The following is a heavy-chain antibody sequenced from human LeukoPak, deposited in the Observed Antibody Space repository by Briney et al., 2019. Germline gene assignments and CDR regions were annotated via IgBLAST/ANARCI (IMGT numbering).Heavy chain of an antibody. CDR2: IYYTGTT. Sequence: PGKGLECIGSIYYTGTTYYTPSLKSRVTISVDTSKNQFSLKLSSVTAADTAVYYCARHYGPWGQGTLVTVSS. J-gene: IGHJ5*02. V-gene: IGHV4-39*01. CDR3: ARHYGP. D-gene: IGHD3-16*01.